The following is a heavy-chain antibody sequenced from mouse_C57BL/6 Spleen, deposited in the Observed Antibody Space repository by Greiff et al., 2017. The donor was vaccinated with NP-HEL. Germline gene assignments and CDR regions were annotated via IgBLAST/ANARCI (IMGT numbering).Heavy chain of an antibody. Sequence: QVHVKQPGAELVKPGASVKLSCKASGYTFTSYWMQWVKQRPGQGLEWIGEIDPSDSYTNYNQKFKGKATLTVDTSSSTAYMQLSSLTSEDSAVYYCARTVHYDAFDYWGKGTTLTVSS. CDR3: ARTVHYDAFDY. D-gene: IGHD2-4*01. V-gene: IGHV1-50*01. CDR1: GYTFTSYW. J-gene: IGHJ2*01. CDR2: IDPSDSYT.